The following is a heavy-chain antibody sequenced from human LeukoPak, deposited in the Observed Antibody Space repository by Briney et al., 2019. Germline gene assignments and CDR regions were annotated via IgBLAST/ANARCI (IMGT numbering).Heavy chain of an antibody. CDR2: ISGSGIK. CDR1: RFTFSSYE. Sequence: GGPLRLSCAASRFTFSSYEMNWVRQAPGKGLEWVSYISGSGIKRYADSVKGRFTISRDNAKNSLYLQMNSLRVEDTAVYYCAREDTGVAFDTWGQGTTVTV. J-gene: IGHJ3*02. D-gene: IGHD2-8*01. V-gene: IGHV3-48*03. CDR3: AREDTGVAFDT.